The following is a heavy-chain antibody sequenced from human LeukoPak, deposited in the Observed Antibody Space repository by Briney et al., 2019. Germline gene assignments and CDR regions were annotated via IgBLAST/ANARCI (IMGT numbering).Heavy chain of an antibody. CDR2: ISSSGSTI. CDR3: ERDGGRFLLPPGDMDV. CDR1: GFTFSSYE. D-gene: IGHD3-22*01. V-gene: IGHV3-48*03. J-gene: IGHJ6*03. Sequence: GGSLRLSCAASGFTFSSYEMNWVRQAPGKGLEWVSYISSSGSTIYYADSVKGRFTISRDNAKNSLYLQMNSLRAESTAVYYCERDGGRFLLPPGDMDVWGKGTTVTVSS.